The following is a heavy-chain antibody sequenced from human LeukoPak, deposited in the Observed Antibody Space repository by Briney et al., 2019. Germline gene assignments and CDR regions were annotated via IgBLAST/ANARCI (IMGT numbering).Heavy chain of an antibody. Sequence: ASVRVSCKASGYTFTGYYMHWVRQASGQGLEWMGRINPNSGGTNYAQKFQGRVTMARDTSISTAYMELSRLRSDDTAVYYCARGAQIVVVTNWFDPWGQGTLVTVSS. J-gene: IGHJ5*02. CDR2: INPNSGGT. CDR1: GYTFTGYY. CDR3: ARGAQIVVVTNWFDP. V-gene: IGHV1-2*06. D-gene: IGHD2-2*01.